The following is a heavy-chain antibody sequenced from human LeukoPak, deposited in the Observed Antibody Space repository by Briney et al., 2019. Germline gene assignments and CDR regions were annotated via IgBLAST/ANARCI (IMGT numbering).Heavy chain of an antibody. V-gene: IGHV1-2*06. CDR2: INPNSGGT. CDR3: AREDPSSSYGMDV. Sequence: ASVKVSCKASGYTFTGYYMHWVRQAPGQGLEWMGRINPNSGGTNYAQKFQGRVTMTRDTSISTAYMELSRLRSDDTAVYCCAREDPSSSYGMDVWGQGTTVTVSS. J-gene: IGHJ6*02. CDR1: GYTFTGYY.